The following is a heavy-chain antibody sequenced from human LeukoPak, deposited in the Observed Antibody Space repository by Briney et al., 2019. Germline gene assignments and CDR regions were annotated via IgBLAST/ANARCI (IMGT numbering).Heavy chain of an antibody. CDR3: ATLNRDGYFYAFEY. CDR2: ISRRGSTI. Sequence: GGSLRLSCAASGFTFSRYEMNWVRQAPGKGLEWVSYISRRGSTIYYADSVKGRFTISRDNAKNSLYLQMNSLRAEDTAFYYCATLNRDGYFYAFEYWGQGALVTVSS. V-gene: IGHV3-48*03. J-gene: IGHJ4*02. CDR1: GFTFSRYE. D-gene: IGHD5-24*01.